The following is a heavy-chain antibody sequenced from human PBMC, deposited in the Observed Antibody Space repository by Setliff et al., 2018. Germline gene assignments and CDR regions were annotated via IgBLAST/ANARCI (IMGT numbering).Heavy chain of an antibody. CDR3: ARIGQPQQGIQGQAFDI. Sequence: VSGPTLVNPTETLTLTCTVSGFSLSNARMGVSWIRQPPGKALEWLAHIFSNDEKSYSTSLKSRLTISKDTSKSQVVLTMTNMDPVDTATYYCARIGQPQQGIQGQAFDIWGQGTMVTVSS. CDR2: IFSNDEK. V-gene: IGHV2-26*01. D-gene: IGHD2-2*01. J-gene: IGHJ3*02. CDR1: GFSLSNARMG.